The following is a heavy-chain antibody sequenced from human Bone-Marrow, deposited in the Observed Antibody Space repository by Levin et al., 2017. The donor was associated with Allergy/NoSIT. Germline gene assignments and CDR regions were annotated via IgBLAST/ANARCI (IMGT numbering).Heavy chain of an antibody. Sequence: SSETLSLTCAISGASVSTNSAAWNWIRQSPSRGLEWLGRTYYRSKFYNNYAVSVKSRLTINPDTSKNQLSLQLNSVTPEDTAVYYCARSYCSTTSCQNPFDYWGQGTLVTVSS. D-gene: IGHD2-2*01. CDR3: ARSYCSTTSCQNPFDY. V-gene: IGHV6-1*01. CDR1: GASVSTNSAA. J-gene: IGHJ4*02. CDR2: TYYRSKFYN.